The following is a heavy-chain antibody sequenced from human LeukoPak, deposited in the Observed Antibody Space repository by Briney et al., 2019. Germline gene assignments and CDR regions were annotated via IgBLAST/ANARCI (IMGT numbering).Heavy chain of an antibody. Sequence: PGGSLRLSCAVSGFTFNIYYMSWIRQAPGKGLEWISYIGLHGYPLDYADSVKGRFTISRDNAQSSLYLDMSSLRAEDTAVYYCARKDFSSGSFTYWGQGTLVTVSS. J-gene: IGHJ4*02. D-gene: IGHD3-22*01. V-gene: IGHV3-11*04. CDR2: IGLHGYPL. CDR1: GFTFNIYY. CDR3: ARKDFSSGSFTY.